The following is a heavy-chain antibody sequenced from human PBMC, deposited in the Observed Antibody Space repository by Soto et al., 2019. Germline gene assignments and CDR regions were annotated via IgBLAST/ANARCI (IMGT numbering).Heavy chain of an antibody. D-gene: IGHD2-2*01. J-gene: IGHJ5*02. V-gene: IGHV4-31*03. CDR1: GDAIYIVGYY. CDR3: ASDGSSTANWIDP. CDR2: IYHTGKT. Sequence: SETLSLTCTVSGDAIYIVGYYWTWIRQHPGKGLEWIGYIYHTGKTYYNPSLESRVTMSVDTSKNQFSLKLASVTAADTAVYYCASDGSSTANWIDPWGQGTLVTVSS.